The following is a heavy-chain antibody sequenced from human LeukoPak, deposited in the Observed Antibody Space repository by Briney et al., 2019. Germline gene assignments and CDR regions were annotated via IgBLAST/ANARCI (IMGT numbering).Heavy chain of an antibody. CDR3: AKDRPMEPTKYYYYMDV. D-gene: IGHD1-1*01. CDR1: GFTFSTHA. V-gene: IGHV3-23*01. J-gene: IGHJ6*03. CDR2: ISGSGGST. Sequence: QAGGSLRLSCAASGFTFSTHAMSWVRQAPGQGLEWVSAISGSGGSTNYADSVKGRFTISRDNSKNTLYLEMNSLRAEDTAVYYCAKDRPMEPTKYYYYMDVWGKGTTVTVSS.